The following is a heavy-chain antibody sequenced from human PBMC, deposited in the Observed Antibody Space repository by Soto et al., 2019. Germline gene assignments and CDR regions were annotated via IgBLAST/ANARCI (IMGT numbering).Heavy chain of an antibody. V-gene: IGHV3-30*18. J-gene: IGHJ3*02. CDR2: ISYDGSNK. D-gene: IGHD2-15*01. CDR3: AKLLGYCSGGSCYSDAFDI. Sequence: VQLVESGGGVVQPGRSLRLSCAASGFTFSSYGMHWVRQAPGKGLEWVAVISYDGSNKYYADSVKGRLTISRDNSKNTLYLQMNSLRAEDTAVYYCAKLLGYCSGGSCYSDAFDIWGQGTMVTVSS. CDR1: GFTFSSYG.